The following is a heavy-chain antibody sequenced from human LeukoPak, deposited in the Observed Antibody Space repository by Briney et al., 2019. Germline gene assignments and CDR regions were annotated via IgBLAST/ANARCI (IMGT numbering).Heavy chain of an antibody. Sequence: GSLRLSCAASGFTFSNYIMHWVRQAPGKGLDWVAVIIENGSNQYYADSVKGRFTISRDNSKNTLFLQMNSLRGEDTAMYYCARVQGGGYRTADYWGQGTLVTVSS. CDR1: GFTFSNYI. CDR2: IIENGSNQ. CDR3: ARVQGGGYRTADY. D-gene: IGHD6-19*01. J-gene: IGHJ4*02. V-gene: IGHV3-30*04.